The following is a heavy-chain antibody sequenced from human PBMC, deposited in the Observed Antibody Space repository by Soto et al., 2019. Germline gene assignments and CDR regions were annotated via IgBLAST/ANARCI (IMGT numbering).Heavy chain of an antibody. CDR1: GFTFSSYA. Sequence: GGSLRLSCAASGFTFSSYAMSWVRQAPGKGLEWVSAISGSGGSTYYADSVKGRFTISRDSSKNTLYLQMNSLRAEDTAVYYCAKGPLGYCSSTSCHGRRVYWGQGTLVTVSS. CDR2: ISGSGGST. J-gene: IGHJ4*02. D-gene: IGHD2-2*01. V-gene: IGHV3-23*01. CDR3: AKGPLGYCSSTSCHGRRVY.